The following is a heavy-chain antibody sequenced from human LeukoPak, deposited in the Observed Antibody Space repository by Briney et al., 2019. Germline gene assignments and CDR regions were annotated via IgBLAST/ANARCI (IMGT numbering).Heavy chain of an antibody. CDR3: ARDLEYGAIDY. Sequence: SGTLSLTCAVSGGSISSSNWWSWVRQPPGKGLEWIGEIYHSGSTNYNPSLKGRVTIPVDKSKNQFSLKLSSVTAADTAVYYCARDLEYGAIDYWGQGTLVTVSS. J-gene: IGHJ4*02. V-gene: IGHV4-4*02. CDR2: IYHSGST. D-gene: IGHD2/OR15-2a*01. CDR1: GGSISSSNW.